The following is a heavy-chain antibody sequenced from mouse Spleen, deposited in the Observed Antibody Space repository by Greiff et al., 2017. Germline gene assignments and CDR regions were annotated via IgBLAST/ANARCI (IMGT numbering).Heavy chain of an antibody. CDR3: AREWIITPMDY. V-gene: IGHV5-4*02. J-gene: IGHJ4*01. CDR1: GYTFSDYY. CDR2: ISAGGSYT. Sequence: EVQLVESGGGLVKPGGSLKLSCAASGYTFSDYYMYWVRQSTEKRLEWVATISAGGSYTSYTDSVKGRFTISRDNATNNLYLQMSSLTSEDTAMYYCAREWIITPMDYWGQGTSVTVSS. D-gene: IGHD1-1*01.